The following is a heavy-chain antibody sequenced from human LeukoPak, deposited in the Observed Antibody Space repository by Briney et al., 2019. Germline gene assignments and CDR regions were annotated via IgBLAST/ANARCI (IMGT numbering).Heavy chain of an antibody. J-gene: IGHJ5*02. CDR1: GFTFSSYW. Sequence: GGSLRLSCAASGFTFSSYWMHWVRQAPGKGLVWVSRINSDGSSTSYADSVKGRFTISKDNAKNTLYLQMNSLRAEDTAVYYCARGENGDYLYDNWFDPWGQGTLVTVSS. CDR3: ARGENGDYLYDNWFDP. CDR2: INSDGSST. D-gene: IGHD4-17*01. V-gene: IGHV3-74*01.